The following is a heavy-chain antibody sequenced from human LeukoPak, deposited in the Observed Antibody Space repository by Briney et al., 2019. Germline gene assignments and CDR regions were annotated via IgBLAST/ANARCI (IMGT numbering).Heavy chain of an antibody. V-gene: IGHV3-11*01. CDR2: ISSSGSTI. CDR3: ARDPPLKINYGGNSGAFDY. J-gene: IGHJ4*02. D-gene: IGHD4-23*01. Sequence: GGSLRLSCAASGFTFSDYYMSWIRQAPGKGLEWVSYISSSGSTIYYADSVKGRFTISRDNAKNSLYLQMNSLRAEDTAAYYCARDPPLKINYGGNSGAFDYWGQGTLVTVSS. CDR1: GFTFSDYY.